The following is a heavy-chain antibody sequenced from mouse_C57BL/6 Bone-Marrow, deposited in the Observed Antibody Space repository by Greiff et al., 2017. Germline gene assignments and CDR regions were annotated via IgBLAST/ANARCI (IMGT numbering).Heavy chain of an antibody. Sequence: QVQLQQSGAELARPGASVKLSCKASGYTFTSYGISWVKQRTGQGLEWIGEIYPRSGNTYYNEKFKGKDTLTADKSSSTAYMELRSLTSEDAAVYFCARLARFAYWGQGTLVTVSA. J-gene: IGHJ3*01. CDR2: IYPRSGNT. V-gene: IGHV1-81*01. CDR1: GYTFTSYG. CDR3: ARLARFAY.